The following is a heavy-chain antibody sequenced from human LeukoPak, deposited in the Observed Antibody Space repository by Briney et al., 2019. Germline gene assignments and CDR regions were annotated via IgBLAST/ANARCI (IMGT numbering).Heavy chain of an antibody. D-gene: IGHD5-18*01. J-gene: IGHJ3*02. Sequence: GGSLRLSCAASGFTFSSYAMSWVRQAPGKGLEWVSAISGSGGSTYYADSVKGRFTISRDNAKNSLYLQMNSLRAEDTAVYYCARSTADDAFDIWGQGTMVTVSS. CDR3: ARSTADDAFDI. CDR2: ISGSGGST. CDR1: GFTFSSYA. V-gene: IGHV3-23*01.